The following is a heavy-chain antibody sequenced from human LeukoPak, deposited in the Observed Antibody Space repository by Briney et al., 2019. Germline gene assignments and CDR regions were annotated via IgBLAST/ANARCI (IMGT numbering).Heavy chain of an antibody. V-gene: IGHV4-59*01. J-gene: IGHJ5*02. Sequence: SETLSLTCIVSGDSISSYYWSWIRQPPGKGLEWIGYIHYSGNTNYNPSLKNRVTISLDTSKNQFSLKLSSVTAADTAVYYCARETVGQLRPWGQGTLVTVSS. CDR1: GDSISSYY. CDR2: IHYSGNT. CDR3: ARETVGQLRP. D-gene: IGHD4-23*01.